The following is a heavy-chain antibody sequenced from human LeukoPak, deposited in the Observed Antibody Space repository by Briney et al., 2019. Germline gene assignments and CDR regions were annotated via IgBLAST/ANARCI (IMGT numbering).Heavy chain of an antibody. J-gene: IGHJ4*02. D-gene: IGHD1-26*01. Sequence: SETLSLTCTVSGGSIRSSSYYWGWIRQPPGKGLEWIGSIYYSGSTYYNPSLKSRVTISVDTSKNQFSLKLSSVTAADTAVYYCARPRSGSYSPFDYWGQGTLVTVSS. CDR1: GGSIRSSSYY. CDR3: ARPRSGSYSPFDY. V-gene: IGHV4-39*01. CDR2: IYYSGST.